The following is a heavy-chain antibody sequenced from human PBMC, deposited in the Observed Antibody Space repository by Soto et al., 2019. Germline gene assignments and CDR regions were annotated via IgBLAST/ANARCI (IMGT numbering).Heavy chain of an antibody. D-gene: IGHD1-1*01. Sequence: DVQLVESGGGLIQPGESLRLSCAAFGLTISGQKYVAWVRQAPGKGLVWVSALYDVDGSFYADSVTGRFTTSSDSSKTTVYLQMNDLRPDDTAVYYCATWHEREHAFDVWGQGTTVTISS. CDR1: GLTISGQKY. J-gene: IGHJ3*01. CDR3: ATWHEREHAFDV. V-gene: IGHV3-53*01. CDR2: LYDVDGS.